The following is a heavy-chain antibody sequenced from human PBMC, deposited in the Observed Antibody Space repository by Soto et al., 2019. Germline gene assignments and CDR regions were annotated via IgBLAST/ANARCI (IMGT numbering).Heavy chain of an antibody. Sequence: QVQLVESGGGLVKPGGSLRLSCAASGFTFSDYYMSWIRQAPGKGLEWVSCISSSGSTIYYADSVKGRFTISRDNAKNSLYLQMNSLRAEDTAVYYCARGTRRPIAADRTVAFDIWGQGTMVTVSS. V-gene: IGHV3-11*01. CDR2: ISSSGSTI. CDR3: ARGTRRPIAADRTVAFDI. CDR1: GFTFSDYY. J-gene: IGHJ3*02. D-gene: IGHD6-13*01.